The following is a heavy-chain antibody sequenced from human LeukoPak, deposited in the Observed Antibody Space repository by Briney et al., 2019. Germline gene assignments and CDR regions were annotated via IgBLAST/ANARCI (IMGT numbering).Heavy chain of an antibody. D-gene: IGHD2-2*01. V-gene: IGHV3-11*01. Sequence: LSLTCTVSGGSISSSSYYWGWIRQPPGKGLEGVSYISSSGSTIYYADAVKDRFTISRDNAKNSLYLQMNSLRAEDTAVYYCAREAAGKCSSTSCYLGWFDPWGQGTLVTVSS. CDR1: GGSISSSSYY. J-gene: IGHJ5*02. CDR3: AREAAGKCSSTSCYLGWFDP. CDR2: ISSSGSTI.